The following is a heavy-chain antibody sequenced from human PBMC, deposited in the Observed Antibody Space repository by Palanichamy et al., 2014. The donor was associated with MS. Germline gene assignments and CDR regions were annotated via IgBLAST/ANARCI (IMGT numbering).Heavy chain of an antibody. CDR2: ISGGADTT. Sequence: EVQLSESGGGLVQPGGPVRLSCVASGFTFNSFAMSWVRQAPGKGLEWVSSISGGADTTYYTGSVKGRFTISRDNSKSTLYLQMHSLRAEDTALYYCAKRVSLVRGPTDYWGQGTVVTVSS. J-gene: IGHJ4*02. V-gene: IGHV3-23*01. CDR1: GFTFNSFA. D-gene: IGHD3-10*01. CDR3: AKRVSLVRGPTDY.